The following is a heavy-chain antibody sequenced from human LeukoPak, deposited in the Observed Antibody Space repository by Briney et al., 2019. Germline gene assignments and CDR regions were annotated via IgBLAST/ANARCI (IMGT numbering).Heavy chain of an antibody. CDR2: IIPIFGTA. CDR3: ARGPGKWLVLNRLLYFDY. J-gene: IGHJ4*02. V-gene: IGHV1-69*13. D-gene: IGHD6-19*01. CDR1: GGTFSSHA. Sequence: ASVKVSCTASGGTFSSHAISWVRQAPGQGLEWMGGIIPIFGTANYAQKFQGRVTITADESTSTAYMELSSLRSEDTAVYYCARGPGKWLVLNRLLYFDYWGQGTLVTVSS.